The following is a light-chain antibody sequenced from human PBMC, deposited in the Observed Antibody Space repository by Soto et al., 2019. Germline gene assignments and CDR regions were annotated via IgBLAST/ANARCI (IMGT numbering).Light chain of an antibody. J-gene: IGLJ2*01. V-gene: IGLV1-44*01. CDR3: AAWGDSLNGPV. CDR2: SNN. CDR1: SSNIGSNT. Sequence: QSVLTQPPSASGTPGQRVTISCSGSSSNIGSNTVNWYQQLPGTAPKPLIYSNNQRPSGVPDRFSGSKSGTSASLAISGLQSEDEADYYCAAWGDSLNGPVFGGGTKVTVL.